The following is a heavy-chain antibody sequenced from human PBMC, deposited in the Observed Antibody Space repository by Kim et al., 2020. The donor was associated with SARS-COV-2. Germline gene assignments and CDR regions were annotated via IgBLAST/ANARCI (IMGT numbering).Heavy chain of an antibody. J-gene: IGHJ4*02. CDR2: K. V-gene: IGHV3-30*01. CDR3: ARGGGIVVVID. D-gene: IGHD2-21*01. Sequence: KYYVTAVKGRFTISRDNTTNTLYLQMNSLRAEDTAVYYCARGGGIVVVIDWGQGTLVTVSS.